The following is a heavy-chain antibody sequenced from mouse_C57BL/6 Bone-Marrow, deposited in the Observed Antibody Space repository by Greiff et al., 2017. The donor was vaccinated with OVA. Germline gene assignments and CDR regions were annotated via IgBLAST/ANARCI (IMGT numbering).Heavy chain of an antibody. CDR1: GYTFTGYW. CDR2: ILPGSGST. V-gene: IGHV1-9*01. CDR3: ARFHFITTVVATRYFDV. D-gene: IGHD1-1*01. J-gene: IGHJ1*03. Sequence: VKLMESGAELMKPGASVKLSCKATGYTFTGYWIEWVKQRPGHGLEWIGEILPGSGSTNYNEKFKGKATFTADTSSNTAYMQLSSLTTEDSAIYYCARFHFITTVVATRYFDVWGTGTPVTVSS.